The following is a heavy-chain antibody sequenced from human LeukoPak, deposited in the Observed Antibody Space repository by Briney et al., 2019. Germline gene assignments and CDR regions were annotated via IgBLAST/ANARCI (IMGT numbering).Heavy chain of an antibody. Sequence: TGGSLRLSCAASGFTFSTWMYWVRQAPGKGLVWVSRINPDGSTTTYADSVKGRFTISRDNAKNTLYLQMNSLRAEDTAVYYCARVDDCSSTSCDDYWGQGTLVTVSS. CDR1: GFTFSTW. J-gene: IGHJ4*02. CDR3: ARVDDCSSTSCDDY. D-gene: IGHD2-2*01. V-gene: IGHV3-74*03. CDR2: INPDGSTT.